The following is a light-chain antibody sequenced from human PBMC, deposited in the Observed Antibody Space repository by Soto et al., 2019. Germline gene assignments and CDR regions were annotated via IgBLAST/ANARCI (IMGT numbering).Light chain of an antibody. Sequence: DIQMTQSPSTLSTSVGDTVTITCRASQSIVTWLAWYQQKPGKAPKPLIYKASTLESGVPSRFSGSGSGTELTLTITGLQPDDFAIYYCQQYNSYPWTFGPGTKVEIK. CDR1: QSIVTW. V-gene: IGKV1-5*03. J-gene: IGKJ1*01. CDR3: QQYNSYPWT. CDR2: KAS.